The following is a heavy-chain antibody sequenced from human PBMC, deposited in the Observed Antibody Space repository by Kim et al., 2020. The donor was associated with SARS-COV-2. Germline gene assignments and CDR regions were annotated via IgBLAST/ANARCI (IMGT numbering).Heavy chain of an antibody. V-gene: IGHV3-48*02. CDR1: GFNFNSYS. CDR3: ARCPLSMTMVRGMITTTLFDYYNMDA. Sequence: GGSLRLSCTVSGFNFNSYSMNWVRQAPGKGLEWVSYISSSSSTVYYAGSVRGRFTISRYNAKNSLFLQMNSLRDDDTAVYYCARCPLSMTMVRGMITTTLFDYYNMDAWGQGTTVTVSS. CDR2: ISSSSSTV. J-gene: IGHJ6*02. D-gene: IGHD3-10*01.